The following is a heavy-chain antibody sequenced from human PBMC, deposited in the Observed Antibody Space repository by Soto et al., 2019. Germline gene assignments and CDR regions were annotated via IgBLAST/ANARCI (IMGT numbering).Heavy chain of an antibody. CDR3: ARGRGFWSGYSLYYYYGMDV. D-gene: IGHD3-3*01. Sequence: PSETLSLTCAVYGGSFSGYYWSWIRQPPGKGLEWIGEINHSGSTNYNPSLKSRVTISVDTSKNQFSLKLSSVTAADTAVYYCARGRGFWSGYSLYYYYGMDVWGQGTTVTVSS. CDR1: GGSFSGYY. V-gene: IGHV4-34*01. J-gene: IGHJ6*02. CDR2: INHSGST.